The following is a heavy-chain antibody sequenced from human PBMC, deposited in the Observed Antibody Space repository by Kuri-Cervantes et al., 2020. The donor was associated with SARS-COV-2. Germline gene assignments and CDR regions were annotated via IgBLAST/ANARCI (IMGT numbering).Heavy chain of an antibody. CDR2: ITYDGTNK. V-gene: IGHV3-30-3*01. J-gene: IGHJ4*02. D-gene: IGHD2-21*01. Sequence: GESLKISCAASGFTFSRYTMHWVRQAPGKGLEWVAVITYDGTNKDYTASGKGRFTISRDNSQNTLYLQMKSLESEDTALYYIARDRVGVHDSWGQGTLVTVSS. CDR1: GFTFSRYT. CDR3: ARDRVGVHDS.